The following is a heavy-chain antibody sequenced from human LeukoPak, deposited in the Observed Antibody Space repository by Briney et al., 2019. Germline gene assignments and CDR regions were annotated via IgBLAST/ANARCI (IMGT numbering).Heavy chain of an antibody. CDR2: ISAIGYST. CDR3: ANHSQFNYDTPYYYGMDV. CDR1: GFTFSTYA. D-gene: IGHD3-22*01. J-gene: IGHJ6*02. Sequence: GGSLRLSCAASGFTFSTYAMNWARQAPGKGLEWVSAISAIGYSTYSADSVKGRFTISRDNSKNTLYLQMNSLRAEDTAVYYCANHSQFNYDTPYYYGMDVWGQGTTVTVSS. V-gene: IGHV3-23*01.